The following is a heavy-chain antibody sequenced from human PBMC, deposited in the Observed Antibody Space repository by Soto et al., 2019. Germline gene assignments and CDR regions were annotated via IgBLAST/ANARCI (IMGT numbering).Heavy chain of an antibody. V-gene: IGHV3-23*01. CDR2: ITGSGGGT. D-gene: IGHD3-3*01. Sequence: GGSLRLSCAASGFAFSSYAMNWVRQAPGKGLEWVSTITGSGGGTYYADSVKGRFTITRDNSKNKLYLQMTSQRAEDTAVYYCAKAPVFGELMGSHRYFDYWGQGTPVTVSS. CDR1: GFAFSSYA. CDR3: AKAPVFGELMGSHRYFDY. J-gene: IGHJ4*02.